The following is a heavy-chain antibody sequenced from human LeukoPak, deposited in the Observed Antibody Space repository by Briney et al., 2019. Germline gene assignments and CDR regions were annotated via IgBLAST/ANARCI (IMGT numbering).Heavy chain of an antibody. CDR2: IYSGGST. D-gene: IGHD3-16*01. Sequence: PGGSLRLSCAASGFTVSSNYMSRVRQAPGKGLEWVSVIYSGGSTYYADSVKGRFTMSRDNSKNTLYLQMNSLRVEDTAVYYCAKDKIWGEDYFDYWGQGALVTVSS. V-gene: IGHV3-53*05. CDR1: GFTVSSNY. J-gene: IGHJ4*02. CDR3: AKDKIWGEDYFDY.